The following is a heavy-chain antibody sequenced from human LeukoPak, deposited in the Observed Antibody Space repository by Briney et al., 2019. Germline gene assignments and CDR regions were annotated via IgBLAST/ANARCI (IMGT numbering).Heavy chain of an antibody. V-gene: IGHV4-39*01. CDR2: FYYSGST. J-gene: IGHJ6*02. CDR1: GDSISSSSYY. D-gene: IGHD5-12*01. CDR3: ARYLGSVDV. Sequence: SETLSLTCTVSGDSISSSSYYWGWIRQPPGKGLEWIGSFYYSGSTYYNPSLKSRVTISVDTSKNQFSLKLSSVTAADTPVYYCARYLGSVDVWGQGTTVTVS.